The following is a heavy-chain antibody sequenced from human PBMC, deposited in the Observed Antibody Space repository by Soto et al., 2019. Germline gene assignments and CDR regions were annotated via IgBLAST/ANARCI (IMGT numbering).Heavy chain of an antibody. J-gene: IGHJ4*02. CDR3: ARAVLGYCVTTSCSPDY. CDR2: TWHDGSDT. Sequence: QVHLVESGGGVVQPGRSLRLSCAASGFTFSSYGMHWVRQAPGKGLEWVAVTWHDGSDTYYADSVKGRFTISRDNSKNTLYLQRNGLRAEDTAVYYCARAVLGYCVTTSCSPDYWGQGTLVTVSS. D-gene: IGHD2-2*01. CDR1: GFTFSSYG. V-gene: IGHV3-33*01.